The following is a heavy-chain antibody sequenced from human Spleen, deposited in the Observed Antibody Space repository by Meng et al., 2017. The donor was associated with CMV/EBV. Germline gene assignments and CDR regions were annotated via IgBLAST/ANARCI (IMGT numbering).Heavy chain of an antibody. V-gene: IGHV3-30-3*01. D-gene: IGHD1-26*01. CDR3: ASPIVGGTTGYFQH. J-gene: IGHJ1*01. Sequence: ASGFTFSNNARHWVCQAPGKGLEWVAVISYDGSTKYYGDSVKGRFTISRDNSKNMLYLQMNSLRAEDTAVYYCASPIVGGTTGYFQHWGQGTLVSVSS. CDR1: GFTFSNNA. CDR2: ISYDGSTK.